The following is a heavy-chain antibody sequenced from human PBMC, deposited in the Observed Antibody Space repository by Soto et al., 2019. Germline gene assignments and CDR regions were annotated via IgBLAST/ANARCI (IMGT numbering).Heavy chain of an antibody. CDR3: AREAAAERNYYGLDV. CDR1: GYIFSRYG. D-gene: IGHD6-13*01. V-gene: IGHV1-18*04. Sequence: QVQLVQSGPEVRKPGASVKVSCKASGYIFSRYGISWGRQPPGQGLEWMAWISGYNGNTKFGERVQGRVNVTTDTSTSTAYMELRSLRSDDTAVYYCAREAAAERNYYGLDVWGQGTTVIVSS. CDR2: ISGYNGNT. J-gene: IGHJ6*02.